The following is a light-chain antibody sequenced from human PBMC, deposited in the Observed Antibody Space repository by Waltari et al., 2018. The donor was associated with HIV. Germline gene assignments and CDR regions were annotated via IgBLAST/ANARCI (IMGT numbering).Light chain of an antibody. CDR2: KTS. V-gene: IGKV1-5*03. CDR3: QQYNSDFYT. Sequence: DIQMTQSPSTLSESVGDRVPLTCRASQDVGYWLAWYQQKSGKAPKFLMYKTSILEYGVPSRFSGRASGTGFTLTIDGLQPEDFATYYCQQYNSDFYTFGQGTKLEIK. CDR1: QDVGYW. J-gene: IGKJ2*01.